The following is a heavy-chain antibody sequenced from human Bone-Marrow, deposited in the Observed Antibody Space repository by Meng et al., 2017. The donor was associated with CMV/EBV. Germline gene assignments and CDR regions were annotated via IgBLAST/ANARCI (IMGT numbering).Heavy chain of an antibody. D-gene: IGHD6-6*01. CDR1: GGPFSSYS. CDR3: ARERGGSSSSEGLDY. V-gene: IGHV1-69*10. Sequence: GGPFSSYSIRWVRPAPGQGLEWMRDIIPILGIANYAQKFQGRVTITADKSTSTAYMELSSLRSEDTAVYYCARERGGSSSSEGLDYWGQGTLVTVSS. CDR2: IIPILGIA. J-gene: IGHJ4*02.